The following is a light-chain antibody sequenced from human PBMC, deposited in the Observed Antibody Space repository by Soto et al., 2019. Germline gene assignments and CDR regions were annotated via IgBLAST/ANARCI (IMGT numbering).Light chain of an antibody. J-gene: IGLJ2*01. Sequence: QSALTQPPSASGSPGQSVTISCTGTSSDVGYYNYVSWYQQHPGKAPKLMIYEVNKRPSGVPDRFSGSKSGNTASLTVSGLQAEDEADYYCSSYGGSNYLLFGGGTKLTVL. CDR2: EVN. V-gene: IGLV2-8*01. CDR1: SSDVGYYNY. CDR3: SSYGGSNYLL.